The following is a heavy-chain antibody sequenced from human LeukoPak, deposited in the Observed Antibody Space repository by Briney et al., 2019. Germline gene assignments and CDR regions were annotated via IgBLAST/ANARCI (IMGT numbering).Heavy chain of an antibody. D-gene: IGHD4-17*01. J-gene: IGHJ1*01. CDR1: GFTFSSHA. V-gene: IGHV3-30-3*01. Sequence: PGRSLRLSCAASGFTFSSHAMHWVRQAPGKGLEWVAVISYDGSNKYYADSVKGRFTISRDNSKNTLYLQMNSLRAEDTAVYYCARDTYGDYPEYFQHWGQGTLVTVSS. CDR3: ARDTYGDYPEYFQH. CDR2: ISYDGSNK.